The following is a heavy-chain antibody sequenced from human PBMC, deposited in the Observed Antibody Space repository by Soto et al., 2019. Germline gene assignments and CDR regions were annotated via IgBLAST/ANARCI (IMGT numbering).Heavy chain of an antibody. Sequence: QVQLVQSGAEEKKPGASVKVSRKASGYTFTNYAIHWVRQAPGQRLEWMGWINAGTGNTQYSQNFQGRVTITRDTSATTAYMELNSLRSEDTAVYYCVTSVPRSGWYYFDHWGQGTLVTVSS. D-gene: IGHD6-19*01. J-gene: IGHJ4*02. V-gene: IGHV1-3*05. CDR2: INAGTGNT. CDR3: VTSVPRSGWYYFDH. CDR1: GYTFTNYA.